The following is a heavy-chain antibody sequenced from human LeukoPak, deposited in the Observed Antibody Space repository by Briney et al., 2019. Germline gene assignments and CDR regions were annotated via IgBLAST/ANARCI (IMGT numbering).Heavy chain of an antibody. D-gene: IGHD5-18*01. CDR1: GFTFSSYG. Sequence: GGTLRLSCAASGFTFSSYGMSWVRQAPGKGLEWVSAISGSGGNTYYADSVKGRFTISRDNSKNTLYLQMNSLRAEDTAVYYCAKEGGYNSGPDYFDCWGQGTLVTVSS. CDR2: ISGSGGNT. V-gene: IGHV3-23*01. CDR3: AKEGGYNSGPDYFDC. J-gene: IGHJ4*02.